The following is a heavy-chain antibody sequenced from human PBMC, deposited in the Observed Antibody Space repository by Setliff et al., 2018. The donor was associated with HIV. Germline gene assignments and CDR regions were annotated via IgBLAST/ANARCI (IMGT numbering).Heavy chain of an antibody. V-gene: IGHV4-34*01. D-gene: IGHD2-21*02. Sequence: PSETLSLTCAVYGGSFSGYYWSWIRQPPGKGLEWIGEINDSGSTNNNPSLKSRVAMSVDTSKNQFSLKLSSVTAADTAVYYCARDLREDSVPATAAKSFDIWGQGTLVTVSS. CDR1: GGSFSGYY. CDR3: ARDLREDSVPATAAKSFDI. CDR2: INDSGST. J-gene: IGHJ3*02.